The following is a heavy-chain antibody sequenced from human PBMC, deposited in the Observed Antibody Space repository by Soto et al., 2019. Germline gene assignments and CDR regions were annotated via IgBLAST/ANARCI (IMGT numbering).Heavy chain of an antibody. Sequence: GGSLRLSCAASGFTFSSYAMHWVRQDPGKGLEWVAVISYDGSNKYYADSVKGRFTISRDNSKNTLYLQMNSLRAEDTAVYYCVRAYKSAVYEVSIGCGYWGQGTLVTVSS. CDR2: ISYDGSNK. J-gene: IGHJ4*02. CDR1: GFTFSSYA. D-gene: IGHD3-16*01. CDR3: VRAYKSAVYEVSIGCGY. V-gene: IGHV3-30-3*01.